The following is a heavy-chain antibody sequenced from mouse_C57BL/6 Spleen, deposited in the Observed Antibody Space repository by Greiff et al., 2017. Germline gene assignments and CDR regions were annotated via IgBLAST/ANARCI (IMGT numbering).Heavy chain of an antibody. V-gene: IGHV1-61*01. CDR3: ARGGQTTCAFDY. CDR1: GYTFTSYW. J-gene: IGHJ2*01. D-gene: IGHD2-12*01. CDR2: IYPSDSGT. Sequence: QVQLQQPGAELVRPGSSVKLSCKASGYTFTSYWMDWVKQRPGQGLEWIGNIYPSDSGTHYNQKFNDKATLTVDKSYSTAYMQLSSLTSEDSAFYSCARGGQTTCAFDYWGQGTTLTVSS.